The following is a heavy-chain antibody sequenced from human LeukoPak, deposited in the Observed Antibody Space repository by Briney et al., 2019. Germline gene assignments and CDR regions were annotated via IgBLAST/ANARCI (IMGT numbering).Heavy chain of an antibody. CDR1: GYTFTDYY. CDR2: INPNSGGT. Sequence: ASVKVSCKASGYTFTDYYIHWVRQAPGQGLEWLGWINPNSGGTHYAQKFQDRVTMTRATSISTAYMEVSRLVSDDTAVYYCATMGATNFDHWGQGTLVTVSS. J-gene: IGHJ4*02. V-gene: IGHV1-2*02. CDR3: ATMGATNFDH. D-gene: IGHD1-26*01.